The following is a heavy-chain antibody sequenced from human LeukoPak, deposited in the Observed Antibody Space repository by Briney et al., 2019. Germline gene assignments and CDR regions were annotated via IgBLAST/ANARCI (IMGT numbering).Heavy chain of an antibody. Sequence: PGGSLRLSCVASGFTFSAYCMHWVRQGPEKGLEWVSRICLDGSVVNHADSVKGRFTTSRDNAKNTVFLQMNSLRVDDTAVYYCVRDLREADHWGLGTLVTVSS. CDR2: ICLDGSVV. CDR3: VRDLREADH. D-gene: IGHD3-10*01. J-gene: IGHJ4*02. CDR1: GFTFSAYC. V-gene: IGHV3-74*01.